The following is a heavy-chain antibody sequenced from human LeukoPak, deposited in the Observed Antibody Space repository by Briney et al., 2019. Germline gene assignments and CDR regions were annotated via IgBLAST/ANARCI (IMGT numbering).Heavy chain of an antibody. CDR3: ARGFSSSWYYPTKRFDY. J-gene: IGHJ4*02. CDR1: GYTFTSYD. V-gene: IGHV1-8*01. CDR2: MNPNSGNT. Sequence: ASVKVSCKASGYTFTSYDINWVRQATGQGLEWMGWMNPNSGNTGYAQKFQGRVTMTRNTSISTAYTELSSLRSEDTAVYYCARGFSSSWYYPTKRFDYWGQGTLVTVSS. D-gene: IGHD6-13*01.